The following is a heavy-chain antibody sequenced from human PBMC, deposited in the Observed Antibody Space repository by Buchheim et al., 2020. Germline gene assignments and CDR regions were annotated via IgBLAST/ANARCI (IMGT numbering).Heavy chain of an antibody. CDR3: ARGRVFAWWLLLQYYGMDD. CDR1: GGSFSGYY. Sequence: QVQLQQWGAGLLKPSETLSLTCAVYGGSFSGYYWSWIRQPPGKGLEWIGEINHSGSTNYNPSLKSRVTISVDTSKNQFSLKLSSVTAANTTVYYCARGRVFAWWLLLQYYGMDDWGQGTT. J-gene: IGHJ6*02. V-gene: IGHV4-34*01. CDR2: INHSGST. D-gene: IGHD3-22*01.